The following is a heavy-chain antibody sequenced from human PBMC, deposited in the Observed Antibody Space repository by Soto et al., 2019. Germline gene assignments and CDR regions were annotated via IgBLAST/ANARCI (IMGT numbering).Heavy chain of an antibody. CDR3: ARCREAFGNSYYFDF. CDR1: GDSFTTFA. Sequence: QVQLVQSGAEVKKPGSSVQVSCKASGDSFTTFAISWVRQAPGQGLEWMGGITPIFGKANFAQKFQGRVTITADRSTTTGYMDLSSLQSEDTAVYYCARCREAFGNSYYFDFWGQGTLVTVSS. D-gene: IGHD3-3*02. CDR2: ITPIFGKA. V-gene: IGHV1-69*06. J-gene: IGHJ4*02.